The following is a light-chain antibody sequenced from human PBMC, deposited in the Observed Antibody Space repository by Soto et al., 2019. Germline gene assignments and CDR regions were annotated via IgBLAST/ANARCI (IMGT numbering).Light chain of an antibody. Sequence: ELTQPPSVSVAPGQTARITCGGHNIGNKGVHWYQQLPGTAPKLLIYTNDQRPSGVPDRFSGSKSGTSASLAISGLRSEDEADYYCAAWDDSLSGVVFGGGTKLTVL. J-gene: IGLJ2*01. CDR3: AAWDDSLSGVV. CDR1: NIGNKG. V-gene: IGLV1-47*02. CDR2: TND.